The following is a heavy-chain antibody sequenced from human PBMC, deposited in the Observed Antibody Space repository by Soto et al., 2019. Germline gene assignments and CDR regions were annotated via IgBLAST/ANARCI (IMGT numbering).Heavy chain of an antibody. Sequence: QVTLKESGPVLVKPTETLTLTCSVSGFSLTNGRMGVGWIRQPPGKALEWLAHFFSDAESSYSPPMQSRLNMYKDSSGSQVVLTMTNMAPADTATYFCARMDGDYNYYGLDVWGHGIAVTVSS. CDR3: ARMDGDYNYYGLDV. CDR2: FFSDAES. V-gene: IGHV2-26*01. CDR1: GFSLTNGRMG. D-gene: IGHD4-17*01. J-gene: IGHJ6*02.